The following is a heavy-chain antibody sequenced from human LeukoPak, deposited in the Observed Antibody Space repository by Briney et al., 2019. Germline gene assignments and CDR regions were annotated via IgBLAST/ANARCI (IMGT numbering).Heavy chain of an antibody. CDR1: GYTFTSYD. Sequence: ASVKVFCKASGYTFTSYDINWVRQATGQGLEWMGWMNPNSGNTGYAQKFQGRVTMTRNTSISTAYKELSSLRSEGTAVYYCARGLRRYFGWFDPWGQGTLVTVSS. CDR3: ARGLRRYFGWFDP. CDR2: MNPNSGNT. J-gene: IGHJ5*02. V-gene: IGHV1-8*01. D-gene: IGHD3-9*01.